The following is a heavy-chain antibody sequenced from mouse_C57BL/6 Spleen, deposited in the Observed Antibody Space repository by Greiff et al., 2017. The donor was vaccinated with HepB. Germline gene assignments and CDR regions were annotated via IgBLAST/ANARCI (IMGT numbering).Heavy chain of an antibody. D-gene: IGHD2-2*01. CDR1: GYTFTSYW. V-gene: IGHV1-69*01. Sequence: QVQLQQPGAELVKPGASVKLSCKASGYTFTSYWMHWVKQRPGQGLEWIGEIDPSDSYTNYNQKFKGKSTLTVDKSSSTAYMQLSSLTSEDSAVYYCASMVTTGYAMDYWGQGTSVTVSS. CDR3: ASMVTTGYAMDY. CDR2: IDPSDSYT. J-gene: IGHJ4*01.